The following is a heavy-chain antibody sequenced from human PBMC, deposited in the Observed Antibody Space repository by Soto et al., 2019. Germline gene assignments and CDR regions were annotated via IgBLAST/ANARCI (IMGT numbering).Heavy chain of an antibody. Sequence: SETLSLTCTVSGGSISSSSYYWCWIRQPPGKGLEWIGSIYYSGSTYYNPSLKSRVTISVDTSKNQFSLKLSSVTAADTAVYYCARRIWTGALDYWGQGTLVTVSS. CDR1: GGSISSSSYY. CDR3: ARRIWTGALDY. V-gene: IGHV4-39*01. J-gene: IGHJ4*02. CDR2: IYYSGST. D-gene: IGHD7-27*01.